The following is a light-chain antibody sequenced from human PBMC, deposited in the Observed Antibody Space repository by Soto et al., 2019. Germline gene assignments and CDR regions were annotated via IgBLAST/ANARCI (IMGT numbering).Light chain of an antibody. Sequence: MMMTQSPATLSVSPGERVTLSCRAGQSVSSSYSAWYQHKPGQAPRLLIYGASSRATGIPDRFSGSGSGTDFTLTISRLEPEDFAVYYCQQYGSSSITFGQGTRLEI. CDR3: QQYGSSSIT. CDR1: QSVSSSY. CDR2: GAS. V-gene: IGKV3-20*01. J-gene: IGKJ5*01.